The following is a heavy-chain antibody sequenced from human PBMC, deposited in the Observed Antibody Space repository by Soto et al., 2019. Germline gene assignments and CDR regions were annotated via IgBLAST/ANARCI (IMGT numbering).Heavy chain of an antibody. Sequence: QVQLQQWGAGLLKPSETLSLTCAVYGGSFSGYYWSWIRQPPGKGLEWIGEINHRGSTKYNPSLKSRVTISGDTSKNQFSLRLSSVTAADTALYYCARGGLMVYAMFDYWGQGTLVTVSS. D-gene: IGHD2-8*01. J-gene: IGHJ4*02. V-gene: IGHV4-34*01. CDR3: ARGGLMVYAMFDY. CDR1: GGSFSGYY. CDR2: INHRGST.